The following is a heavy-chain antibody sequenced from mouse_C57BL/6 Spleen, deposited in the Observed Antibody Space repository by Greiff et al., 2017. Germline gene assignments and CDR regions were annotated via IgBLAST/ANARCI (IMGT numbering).Heavy chain of an antibody. D-gene: IGHD1-1*01. V-gene: IGHV1-7*01. J-gene: IGHJ2*01. CDR2: INPSSGYT. Sequence: QVQLKESGAELAKPGASVKLSCKASGYTFTSYWMHWVKQRPGQGLEWIGYINPSSGYTKYNQKFKDKATLTADKSSRTAYMQLSSLTYEDSAVYYCARSDYGGSYYFDYWGQGTTLTVSS. CDR1: GYTFTSYW. CDR3: ARSDYGGSYYFDY.